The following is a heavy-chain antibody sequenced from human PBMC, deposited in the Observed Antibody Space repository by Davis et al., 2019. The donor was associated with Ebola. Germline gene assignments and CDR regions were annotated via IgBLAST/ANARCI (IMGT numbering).Heavy chain of an antibody. Sequence: PGGSLRLSCEASGFIFSSYSMNWVRQAPGKGLEWVSYISSSSDVICYADSVKGRFTISRDNAKNSLTLQMNSLRDEDTAVYFCARDWKYSFDNWGQGTLVTVSS. V-gene: IGHV3-48*02. CDR1: GFIFSSYS. D-gene: IGHD1-7*01. CDR2: ISSSSDVI. CDR3: ARDWKYSFDN. J-gene: IGHJ4*02.